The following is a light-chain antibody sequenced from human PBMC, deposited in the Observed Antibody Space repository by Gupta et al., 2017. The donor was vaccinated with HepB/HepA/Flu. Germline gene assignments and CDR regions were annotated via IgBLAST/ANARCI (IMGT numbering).Light chain of an antibody. CDR2: WAS. Sequence: INCKSSQNSLYSSNNKNYLAWYQQKPGQPPKLLIYWASTRESGVPDRFSGSGSGTDFTLTISSLQAEDVAVYYCQQYDNTPQTFGQGTKVEIK. V-gene: IGKV4-1*01. CDR1: QNSLYSSNNKNY. J-gene: IGKJ1*01. CDR3: QQYDNTPQT.